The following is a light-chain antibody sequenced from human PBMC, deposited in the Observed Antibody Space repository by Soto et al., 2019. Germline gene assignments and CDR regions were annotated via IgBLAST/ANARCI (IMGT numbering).Light chain of an antibody. J-gene: IGLJ1*01. CDR1: NSDIGGYNY. V-gene: IGLV2-14*01. CDR3: SSYRSTSPCV. CDR2: EVS. Sequence: SVPSLPSSVRGSPGQSITISCTGSNSDIGGYNYVSWYDHHPGKAPRLIIYEVSNRPSGVSNRFSGSKSGNTASLTISGLQAEDEAHYYCSSYRSTSPCVFGTGTKVTVL.